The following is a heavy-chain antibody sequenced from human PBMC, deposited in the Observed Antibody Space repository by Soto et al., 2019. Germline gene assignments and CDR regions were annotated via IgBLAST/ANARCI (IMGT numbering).Heavy chain of an antibody. CDR1: GDSISTYY. CDR2: AHHSGIT. D-gene: IGHD2-15*01. V-gene: IGHV4-59*01. J-gene: IGHJ4*02. Sequence: PWETLSLTCTVSGDSISTYYWSWIRQSPGKGLEWVGYAHHSGITSYNPSLKSRVTISLDTSETRFSLTLSSVTAADTAVYYCARLKYSKFDYCGQGALLTVSS. CDR3: ARLKYSKFDY.